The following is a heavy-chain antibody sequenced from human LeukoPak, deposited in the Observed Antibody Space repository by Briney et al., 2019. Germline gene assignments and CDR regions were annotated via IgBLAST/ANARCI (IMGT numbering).Heavy chain of an antibody. CDR3: AMRERLAAAFDY. CDR1: GGSISSASYY. D-gene: IGHD6-13*01. Sequence: PSQTLSLTCTVSGGSISSASYYWSWSRQPAGKGLEWIGRIYTSGSTNYSPSLKSRVTISVDTSKNQFSLKLSSVTAADTAVYYCAMRERLAAAFDYWGQGTLVTVSS. CDR2: IYTSGST. V-gene: IGHV4-61*02. J-gene: IGHJ4*02.